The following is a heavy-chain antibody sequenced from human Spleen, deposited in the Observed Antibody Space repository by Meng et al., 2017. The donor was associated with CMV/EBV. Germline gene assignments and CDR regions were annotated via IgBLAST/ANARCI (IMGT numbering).Heavy chain of an antibody. CDR2: INHSGST. CDR3: ARARYCSSTSCQLWSPYYYYYYGMDV. J-gene: IGHJ6*02. V-gene: IGHV4-34*01. CDR1: GFTFDDYA. D-gene: IGHD2-2*01. Sequence: GSLRLSCTASGFTFDDYAIYWVRQTPGKGLEWIGEINHSGSTNYNPSLKSRVTISVDTSKNQFSLKLSSVTAADTAVYYCARARYCSSTSCQLWSPYYYYYYGMDVWGQGTTVTVSS.